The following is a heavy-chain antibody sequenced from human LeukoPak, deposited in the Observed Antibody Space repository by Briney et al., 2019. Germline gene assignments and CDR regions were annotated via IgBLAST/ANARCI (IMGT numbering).Heavy chain of an antibody. CDR3: AKPRTNDYGGNFVC. CDR2: ISSSSSYSSYT. V-gene: IGHV3-21*06. CDR1: GFTFSSYS. J-gene: IGHJ4*02. Sequence: GGSLRLSCAASGFTFSSYSMNWVRQAPGKGLEWVSSISSSSSYSSYTYYADSVKGRFTISRDNAKNSLYLQMDSLRAEDTAVYYCAKPRTNDYGGNFVCWGQGTLVTVSS. D-gene: IGHD4-23*01.